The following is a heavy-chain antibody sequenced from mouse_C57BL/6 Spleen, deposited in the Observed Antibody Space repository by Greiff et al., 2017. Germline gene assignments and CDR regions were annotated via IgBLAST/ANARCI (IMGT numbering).Heavy chain of an antibody. CDR1: GYTFTSYW. D-gene: IGHD1-1*01. CDR2: LYPGSGST. J-gene: IGHJ3*01. CDR3: TRAYYGSSYRIALFGY. V-gene: IGHV1-55*01. Sequence: QVQLQQPGAELVKPGASVKMSCKASGYTFTSYWITWVKQRPGQGLEWIGDLYPGSGSTTYNEKFKSKATLTVDTSSSTAYMQLSSLTSEDAAVYYCTRAYYGSSYRIALFGYWGQGTLVTVAA.